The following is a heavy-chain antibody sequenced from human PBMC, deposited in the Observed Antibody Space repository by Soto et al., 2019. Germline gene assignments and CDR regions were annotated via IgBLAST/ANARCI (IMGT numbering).Heavy chain of an antibody. CDR2: MNPNSGNT. J-gene: IGHJ6*02. CDR1: GYTFTSYD. CDR3: ARRDSSSFVCGMDG. Sequence: ASVKVSCKASGYTFTSYDINWVRQATGQGLEWMGWMNPNSGNTGYAQKFQGRVTMTRNTSISTAYMELSSLRSEDTAVYYCARRDSSSFVCGMDGWGQVTTGTVSS. V-gene: IGHV1-8*01. D-gene: IGHD3-22*01.